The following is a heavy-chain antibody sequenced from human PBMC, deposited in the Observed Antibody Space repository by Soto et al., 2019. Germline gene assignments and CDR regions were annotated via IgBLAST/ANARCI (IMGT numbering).Heavy chain of an antibody. CDR1: GYTFTSYG. Sequence: VKVSCKASGYTFTSYGISWVRQAPGQGLERMGWISAYNGNTNYAQKLQGRVTMTTDTSTSTAYMELRSLRSDDTAVYYCARSSYGYLDGGREGYGMDVWGQGTTVTVSS. CDR3: ARSSYGYLDGGREGYGMDV. D-gene: IGHD5-18*01. V-gene: IGHV1-18*04. J-gene: IGHJ6*02. CDR2: ISAYNGNT.